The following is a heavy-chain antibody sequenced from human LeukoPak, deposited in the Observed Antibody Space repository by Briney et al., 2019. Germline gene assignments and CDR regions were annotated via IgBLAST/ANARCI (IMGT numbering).Heavy chain of an antibody. CDR2: INHSGST. V-gene: IGHV4-34*01. CDR1: GGSFSGYY. J-gene: IGHJ4*02. CDR3: ARGALVKKFDY. Sequence: PSETLSLTCAVYGGSFSGYYWSWIRQPPGKGLEWIGEINHSGSTNYNPSLKSRVTISVDTSKNQFSLKPSSVTAADTAVYYCARGALVKKFDYWGQGTLVTVSS.